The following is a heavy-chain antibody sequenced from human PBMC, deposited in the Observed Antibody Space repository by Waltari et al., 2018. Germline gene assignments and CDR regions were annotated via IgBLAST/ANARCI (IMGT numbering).Heavy chain of an antibody. V-gene: IGHV3-11*01. Sequence: QVQLVESGGGLVKPGGSLRLSCAASGFPFSDYYMSWIRQAPGKGLEWVSYISSSGNTIHYADSVKGRFSVSRDNAKNSLYLQMNSLKTEDTAVYYCTREWELPFDYWGQGTLVTVSS. J-gene: IGHJ4*02. CDR3: TREWELPFDY. CDR1: GFPFSDYY. D-gene: IGHD1-26*01. CDR2: ISSSGNTI.